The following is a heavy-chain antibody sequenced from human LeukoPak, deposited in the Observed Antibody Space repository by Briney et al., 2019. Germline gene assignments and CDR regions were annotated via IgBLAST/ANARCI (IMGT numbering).Heavy chain of an antibody. V-gene: IGHV3-7*01. CDR3: ARVAIVAFDI. Sequence: GGSLRLSCTASGLTFSNYWMTWVRQAPGKGLEWVANIDKSGSGKSYLPSVRGRFTISRDDTKNSLYLQMNSLRAEDTAVYYCARVAIVAFDIWGQGTMVTVSS. CDR1: GLTFSNYW. CDR2: IDKSGSGK. D-gene: IGHD2-2*03. J-gene: IGHJ3*02.